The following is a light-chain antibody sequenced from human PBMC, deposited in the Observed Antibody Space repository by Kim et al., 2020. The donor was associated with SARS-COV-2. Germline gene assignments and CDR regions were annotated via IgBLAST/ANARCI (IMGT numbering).Light chain of an antibody. J-gene: IGLJ2*01. V-gene: IGLV3-19*01. CDR1: SLRSYS. CDR3: NSRDSNDNVV. Sequence: VALRKTVRITCQGDSLRSYSATCYQQKPGQPPLVVIYGKNNRPSGIPDGFSGSSSGNTASFTTTGTPAGDEDDYYCNSRDSNDNVVFGGGTQLTVL. CDR2: GKN.